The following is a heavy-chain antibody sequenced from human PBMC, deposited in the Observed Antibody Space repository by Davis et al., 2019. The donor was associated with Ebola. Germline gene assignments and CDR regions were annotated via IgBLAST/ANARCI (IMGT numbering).Heavy chain of an antibody. Sequence: SVKVSCKASGGTFSSYAISWVRQAPGQGLEWMGRIIPILGIANYAQKFQGRVTITADKSTSTAYMELSSLRSDDTAVYYCARSAGDYGAFDIWGQGTMVTVSS. J-gene: IGHJ3*02. CDR3: ARSAGDYGAFDI. CDR2: IIPILGIA. V-gene: IGHV1-69*04. CDR1: GGTFSSYA. D-gene: IGHD4-17*01.